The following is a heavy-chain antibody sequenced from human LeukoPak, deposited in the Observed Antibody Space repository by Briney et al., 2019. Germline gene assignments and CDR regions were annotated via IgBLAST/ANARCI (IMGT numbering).Heavy chain of an antibody. CDR1: GYNFTSYG. CDR3: AKHFPGYPRDPFDI. D-gene: IGHD5-12*01. J-gene: IGHJ3*02. Sequence: ASVKVSCKASGYNFTSYGISWVRQAPGQGLEWIAWINPYNGDTNYVQTLQGRLTITRDTSTSTAYLDLRSLTSDDTSVYYCAKHFPGYPRDPFDIWGQGTMVTVSS. V-gene: IGHV1-18*01. CDR2: INPYNGDT.